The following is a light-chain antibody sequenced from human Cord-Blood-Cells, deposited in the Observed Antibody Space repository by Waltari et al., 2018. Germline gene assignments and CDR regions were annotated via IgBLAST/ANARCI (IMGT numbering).Light chain of an antibody. CDR3: QQRSNWPIT. Sequence: EIVLTQSPATLSLSPGERATLSCRASQSVSSYLAWYQQKPGQAPRRLIYDASNRATGIPARFSGSGSGTDFTLTISSLETEDFAVYYCQQRSNWPITFGQGTRLEIK. J-gene: IGKJ5*01. CDR2: DAS. V-gene: IGKV3-11*01. CDR1: QSVSSY.